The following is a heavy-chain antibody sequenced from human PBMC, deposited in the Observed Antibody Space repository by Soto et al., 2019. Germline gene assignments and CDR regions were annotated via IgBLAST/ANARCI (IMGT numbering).Heavy chain of an antibody. CDR2: ITASDDST. D-gene: IGHD6-19*01. CDR1: GFTFSDYA. Sequence: EVQLLESGGGLVQPGGSLTLSCAASGFTFSDYAMTWVRQAPGKRLEWVSGITASDDSTYYADSVKGRFTISRDNSKNTLYLQMNSLGTEDTALYFCAKGEGPAVSSSFYWGQGTLVTVSS. V-gene: IGHV3-23*01. CDR3: AKGEGPAVSSSFY. J-gene: IGHJ4*02.